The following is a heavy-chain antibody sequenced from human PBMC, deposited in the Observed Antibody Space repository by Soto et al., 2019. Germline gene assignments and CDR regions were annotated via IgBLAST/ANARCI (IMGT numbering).Heavy chain of an antibody. Sequence: QVQLVQSGAEVKKPGASVKVSCKASGYTFTSYGVSWVRQAPGQGLEWMGWISGYNGNTNYAQKLQGRFTMTTDTSTSTAYMELRSLRSDDTAVYYCARAGKYYYGSGSPYYYGMDVCGQGITVTVSS. J-gene: IGHJ6*02. CDR3: ARAGKYYYGSGSPYYYGMDV. V-gene: IGHV1-18*04. CDR1: GYTFTSYG. CDR2: ISGYNGNT. D-gene: IGHD3-10*01.